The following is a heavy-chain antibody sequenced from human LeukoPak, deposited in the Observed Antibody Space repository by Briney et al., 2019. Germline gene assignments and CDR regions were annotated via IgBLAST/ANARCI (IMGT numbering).Heavy chain of an antibody. D-gene: IGHD6-19*01. CDR3: ARDPPGIRVPGV. CDR1: GSTVSSNY. CDR2: LYSGGTA. Sequence: GGSLRLSCAASGSTVSSNYMTWVRQAPGKGLEWVSVLYSGGTAYYADSVKGRFTISRDNSKNTPYLQMDSLRVEDTAVYYCARDPPGIRVPGVWGQGTLVTVSS. V-gene: IGHV3-53*01. J-gene: IGHJ4*02.